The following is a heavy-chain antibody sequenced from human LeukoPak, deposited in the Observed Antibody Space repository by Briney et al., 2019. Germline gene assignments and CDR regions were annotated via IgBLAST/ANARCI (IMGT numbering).Heavy chain of an antibody. D-gene: IGHD5/OR15-5a*01. CDR2: IGSDGTKK. CDR3: ARQMTSTRLFDS. J-gene: IGHJ4*02. Sequence: GGSLRLSCVASGFIFSDHAFHWVRQSPDKGLEWVALIGSDGTKKYYADSVQGRFTVSRENSKNTLFLQMNTVRADDTAVYFCARQMTSTRLFDSWGQGTLVTVSS. V-gene: IGHV3-30*04. CDR1: GFIFSDHA.